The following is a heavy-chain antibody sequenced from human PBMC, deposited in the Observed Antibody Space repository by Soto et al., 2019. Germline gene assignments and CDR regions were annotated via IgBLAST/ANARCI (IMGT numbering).Heavy chain of an antibody. CDR3: AKGAPEYYYDGSGSIPFDY. CDR2: ISYDGSNK. D-gene: IGHD3-22*01. V-gene: IGHV3-30*18. Sequence: GGSLRLSCAASGFTFSSYGMHWVRQAPGKGLEWVAVISYDGSNKYYADSVKGRFTISRDNSKNTLYLQMNSLRAEDTAVYYCAKGAPEYYYDGSGSIPFDYWGQGTLVTVSS. CDR1: GFTFSSYG. J-gene: IGHJ4*02.